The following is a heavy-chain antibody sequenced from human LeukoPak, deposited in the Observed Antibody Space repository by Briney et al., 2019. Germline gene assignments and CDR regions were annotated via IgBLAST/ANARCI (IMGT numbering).Heavy chain of an antibody. J-gene: IGHJ5*02. D-gene: IGHD3-3*01. CDR3: AKDRTGREWLFQNWFDP. V-gene: IGHV3-23*01. Sequence: PHGGSLRLSCAASGFTFSSYAMSWVRQAPGKGLEWVSAISGSGGSTYYADSVKGRFTISRDNSKNTLYLQMNSLRAEDTAVYYCAKDRTGREWLFQNWFDPWGQGTLVTVSS. CDR2: ISGSGGST. CDR1: GFTFSSYA.